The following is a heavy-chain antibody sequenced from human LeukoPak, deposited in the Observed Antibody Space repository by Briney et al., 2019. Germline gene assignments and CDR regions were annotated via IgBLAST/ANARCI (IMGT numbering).Heavy chain of an antibody. V-gene: IGHV3-23*01. CDR2: ITSSGGST. J-gene: IGHJ4*02. CDR1: QFIFSTYA. CDR3: ARDNSGSYSFDY. D-gene: IGHD1-26*01. Sequence: PGGSLRLSCAASQFIFSTYAMSWVRQPPGKGLEWVSGITSSGGSTYYADSVRGRFTISRDNSKNTLSLQMNSLRAEDTAVYYCARDNSGSYSFDYWGQGTLVTVSS.